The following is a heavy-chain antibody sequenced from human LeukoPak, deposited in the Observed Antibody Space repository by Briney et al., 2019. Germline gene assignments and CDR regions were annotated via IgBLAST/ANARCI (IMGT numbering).Heavy chain of an antibody. V-gene: IGHV4-34*01. CDR1: GGSFSGYY. CDR2: INHSGST. D-gene: IGHD5-12*01. Sequence: SETLSLTCAVYGGSFSGYYWSWIRQPPGKGLEWIGEINHSGSTNYNPSLKSRVTISVDTSKNQFSLRLSSVTDADTAIYYCTKVLRGYRDYGAWGQGTLVTVSS. J-gene: IGHJ5*02. CDR3: TKVLRGYRDYGA.